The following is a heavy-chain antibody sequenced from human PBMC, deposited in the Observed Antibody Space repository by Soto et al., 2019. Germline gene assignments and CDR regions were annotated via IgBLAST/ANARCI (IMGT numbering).Heavy chain of an antibody. J-gene: IGHJ4*02. CDR3: ARPYYHSSGYYFLDY. CDR2: INPNNDGT. Sequence: GASVKVSCKASGYTFTDYYFHWVRQAPGQGLEWMGWINPNNDGTNYAQNFQGRVTMTRDTSVNTAYMELSSLTSDDTAMYYCARPYYHSSGYYFLDYWGQGSQVTVSS. CDR1: GYTFTDYY. V-gene: IGHV1-2*02. D-gene: IGHD3-22*01.